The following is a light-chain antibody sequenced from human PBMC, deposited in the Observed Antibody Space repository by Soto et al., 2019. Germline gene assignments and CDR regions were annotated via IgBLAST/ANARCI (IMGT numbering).Light chain of an antibody. Sequence: EFVLTQSPGTLSLSPGERSTLSCRASQTVRNNYLALYQQKPGQAPRLLIYDASSRATGIPDRFSGGGSGTDFTLIINRLEPEDVAIYYCQQYGGSPRITFGQGTRLEIK. CDR2: DAS. CDR1: QTVRNNY. CDR3: QQYGGSPRIT. J-gene: IGKJ5*01. V-gene: IGKV3-20*01.